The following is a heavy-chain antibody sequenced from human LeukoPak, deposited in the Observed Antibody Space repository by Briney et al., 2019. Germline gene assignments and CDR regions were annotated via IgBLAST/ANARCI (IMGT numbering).Heavy chain of an antibody. CDR2: INHSGGT. Sequence: SETLSLTCAVYGGSFSGYYWSWIRQPPGKGLEWIGEINHSGGTNYNPSLKGRVTISVDTSKNRFSLKLSSVTAADTAVYYCARGLLTYDFWSGYYYYGMDVWGQGTTVTVSS. CDR1: GGSFSGYY. CDR3: ARGLLTYDFWSGYYYYGMDV. J-gene: IGHJ6*02. V-gene: IGHV4-34*01. D-gene: IGHD3-3*01.